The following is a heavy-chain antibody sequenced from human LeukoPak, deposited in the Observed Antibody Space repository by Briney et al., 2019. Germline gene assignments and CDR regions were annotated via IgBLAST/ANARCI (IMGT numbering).Heavy chain of an antibody. D-gene: IGHD2-2*01. CDR1: GFTFSSYW. V-gene: IGHV3-74*01. Sequence: GGSLRLSCAASGFTFSSYWMHWVRQAPGKGLVWVSRINSDGSSTSYADSVKGRFTISRDNAKNTLYLQMNSLRVDDTAQYYCASGLLTSTSGYPYFETWGPGTLVTVSS. CDR2: INSDGSST. J-gene: IGHJ5*02. CDR3: ASGLLTSTSGYPYFET.